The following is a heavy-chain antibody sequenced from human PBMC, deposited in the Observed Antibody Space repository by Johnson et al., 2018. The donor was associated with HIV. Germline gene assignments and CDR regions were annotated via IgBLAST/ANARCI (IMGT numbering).Heavy chain of an antibody. V-gene: IGHV3-7*01. CDR3: ARVAMIVDAFDI. D-gene: IGHD3-22*01. J-gene: IGHJ3*02. CDR2: IKQDGREK. CDR1: GFTFSSYC. Sequence: VQLVESGGGLVQPGGSLRLSCAASGFTFSSYCMSWVRQAPGKGLEWVANIKQDGREKYSVDSVKGRFTISRDNAKNSLYLQMNSLRAEDTAVYYCARVAMIVDAFDIWGQGTMVTVSS.